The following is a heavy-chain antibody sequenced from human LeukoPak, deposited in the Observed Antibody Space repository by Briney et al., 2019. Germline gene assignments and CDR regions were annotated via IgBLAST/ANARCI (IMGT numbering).Heavy chain of an antibody. V-gene: IGHV1-46*01. CDR3: ASPGEKDYYFDY. Sequence: ASVKVSCKASGYTFTSYYIHWVRESPRQGLECVGIINPSGGSTSYAQKFQGRVTMTRDTSTSTVYMELSSLRSEDTAVYYCASPGEKDYYFDYWGQGTLVTVSS. CDR1: GYTFTSYY. J-gene: IGHJ4*02. CDR2: INPSGGST. D-gene: IGHD3-16*01.